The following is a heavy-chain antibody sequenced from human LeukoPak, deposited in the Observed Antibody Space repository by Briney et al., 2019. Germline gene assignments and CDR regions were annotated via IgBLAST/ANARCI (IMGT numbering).Heavy chain of an antibody. CDR3: ARVGPYSSSWYYFDY. J-gene: IGHJ4*02. Sequence: GGSLRLSCAASGFTFSDYNMHWVRQAPGKGLDWVALMSPDGNKKYYADSVKGRFTISRDNAKNSLYLQMNSLRAEDTAVYYCARVGPYSSSWYYFDYWGQGTLVTVSS. CDR2: MSPDGNKK. CDR1: GFTFSDYN. V-gene: IGHV3-30-3*01. D-gene: IGHD6-13*01.